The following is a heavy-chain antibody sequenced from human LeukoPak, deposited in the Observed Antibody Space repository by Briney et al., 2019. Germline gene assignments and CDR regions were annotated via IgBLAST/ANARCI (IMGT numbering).Heavy chain of an antibody. D-gene: IGHD5-18*01. V-gene: IGHV4-39*07. CDR1: GGSISSSSYY. J-gene: IGHJ6*03. CDR3: ASTGYSYGYSDYYYYYMDV. CDR2: IYYSGST. Sequence: SETLSLTCTVSGGSISSSSYYWGWIRQPPGKGLEWIGSIYYSGSTNYNPSLKSRVTISVDTSKNQFSLKLSSVTAADTAVYYCASTGYSYGYSDYYYYYMDVWGKGTTVTVSS.